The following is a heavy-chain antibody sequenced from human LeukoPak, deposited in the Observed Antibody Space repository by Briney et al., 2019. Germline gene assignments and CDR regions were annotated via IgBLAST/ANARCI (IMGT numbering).Heavy chain of an antibody. Sequence: SETLSLTCTVSGGSINNYYWSWLRQPPGKGLEWIGYIFHSGSTDYNPSLKSRVTISVDTSKNQFSLKLRSVTAADTAVYYCARRGDDTSGYYPFWGQGTLDTVSS. J-gene: IGHJ4*02. CDR2: IFHSGST. V-gene: IGHV4-59*08. D-gene: IGHD3-22*01. CDR1: GGSINNYY. CDR3: ARRGDDTSGYYPF.